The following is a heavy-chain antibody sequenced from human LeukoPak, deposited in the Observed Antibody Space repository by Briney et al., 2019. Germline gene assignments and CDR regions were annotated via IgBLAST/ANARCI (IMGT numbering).Heavy chain of an antibody. CDR2: IYPGDSDT. Sequence: GESLQISCKGSGYSCSNYWIGWVRQMPGKGVEWMGIIYPGDSDTRYSPSFQGLVTISADKSISTAYLQWSSLKVSDTAMYYCARQGCSSTSCYLSWFDPWGQGTLVTVSS. V-gene: IGHV5-51*01. D-gene: IGHD2-2*01. J-gene: IGHJ5*02. CDR1: GYSCSNYW. CDR3: ARQGCSSTSCYLSWFDP.